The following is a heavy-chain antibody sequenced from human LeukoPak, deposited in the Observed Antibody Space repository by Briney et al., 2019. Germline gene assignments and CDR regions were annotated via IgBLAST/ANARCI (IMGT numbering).Heavy chain of an antibody. CDR2: IYYSGST. CDR1: GGSISSSSYY. CDR3: ARLGAGTLIRD. V-gene: IGHV4-39*01. J-gene: IGHJ4*02. D-gene: IGHD1-1*01. Sequence: TSETLSLTCTVSGGSISSSSYYWGWIRQPPGKGLEWIGSIYYSGSTYYNPSLKSRVTISVDTSKNQFSLKLSSVTAADTAVYYCARLGAGTLIRDWGQGTLVTVSS.